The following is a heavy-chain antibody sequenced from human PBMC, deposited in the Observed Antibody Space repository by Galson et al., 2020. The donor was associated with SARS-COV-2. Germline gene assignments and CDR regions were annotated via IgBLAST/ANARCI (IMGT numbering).Heavy chain of an antibody. J-gene: IGHJ4*02. Sequence: GSLRLSCVASGFTVSHTYMIWVRQAPGKGLEWVSVMYRGGNTYTPASVKGRFTISRDKSKNTLFLQMSSLRAEDTAVYYCARVNSSSFRFDSWGQGARVTVSS. V-gene: IGHV3-66*01. CDR3: ARVNSSSFRFDS. CDR1: GFTVSHTY. CDR2: MYRGGNT. D-gene: IGHD2-15*01.